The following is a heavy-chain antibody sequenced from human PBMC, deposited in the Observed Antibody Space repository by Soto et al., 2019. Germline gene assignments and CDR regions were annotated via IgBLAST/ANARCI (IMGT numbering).Heavy chain of an antibody. CDR1: GYTFTSYD. V-gene: IGHV1-8*01. J-gene: IGHJ5*02. D-gene: IGHD6-13*01. CDR3: TSERSAAGPGWFGP. CDR2: MNPNSGNT. Sequence: QVQLVQSGAEVKKPGASVKVSCKASGYTFTSYDINWVRQATGQGLEWMGWMNPNSGNTGYAQKFPGRVGMARNTYRRTAYMDLGSLRSEDTAVYFWTSERSAAGPGWFGPWGQSTLVSVPS.